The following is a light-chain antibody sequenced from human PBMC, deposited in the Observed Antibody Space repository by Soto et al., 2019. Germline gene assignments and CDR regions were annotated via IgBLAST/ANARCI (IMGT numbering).Light chain of an antibody. V-gene: IGLV2-14*01. CDR2: EVS. CDR3: YSYRGSNAWV. Sequence: QSALTQPASVSGSPGQSITISCTGTSSDVGGYNYVSWYQQHPGKVPKLIIYEVSNRPSGVSNRFSGSKSGNTASLTISGLQAEDEADYYCYSYRGSNAWVFGGGTKLTVL. CDR1: SSDVGGYNY. J-gene: IGLJ3*02.